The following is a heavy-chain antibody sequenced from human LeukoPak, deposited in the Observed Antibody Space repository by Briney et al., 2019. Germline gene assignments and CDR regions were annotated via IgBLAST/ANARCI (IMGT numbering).Heavy chain of an antibody. CDR3: ARLTIAVAGTRATGMDV. J-gene: IGHJ6*02. D-gene: IGHD6-19*01. Sequence: ASVKVSCKASGYTFTGYYMHWVRQAPGQGLEWMGWFNPNSGGTNYAQKFQGRVTMTRDTSISTAYMELSRLRSDDTAVYYCARLTIAVAGTRATGMDVWGQRTTVTVSS. CDR2: FNPNSGGT. CDR1: GYTFTGYY. V-gene: IGHV1-2*02.